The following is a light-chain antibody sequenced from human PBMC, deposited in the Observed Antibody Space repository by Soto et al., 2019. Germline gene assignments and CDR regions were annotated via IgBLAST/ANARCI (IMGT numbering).Light chain of an antibody. CDR3: SACDNSLNGYV. V-gene: IGLV1-44*01. CDR1: SSNIGSNT. CDR2: TAG. Sequence: QSVLTQPLSASASPGQRVTISCSGGSSNIGSNTVAWYQHLPGTAPPRLIFTAGQRPSGVPGRFSGSMSGTSASLASSGLQSEDEGDYYCSACDNSLNGYVFGPGTKLTVL. J-gene: IGLJ1*01.